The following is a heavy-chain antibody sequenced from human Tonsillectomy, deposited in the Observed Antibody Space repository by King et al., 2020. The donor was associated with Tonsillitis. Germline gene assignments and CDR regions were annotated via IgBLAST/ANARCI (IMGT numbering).Heavy chain of an antibody. J-gene: IGHJ6*02. CDR3: AKDRGKGAMAG. V-gene: IGHV3-23*03. CDR1: GFTFSNDA. CDR2: IYRGGSST. Sequence: VQLVESGGGLVQPGGSLRLSCAASGFTFSNDAMSWVRQAPGKGLEWVSVIYRGGSSTYYADSVKGRFTISRDNSKNTLYLQMNSLRAEDTAVYYCAKDRGKGAMAGSGQGTTVTV.